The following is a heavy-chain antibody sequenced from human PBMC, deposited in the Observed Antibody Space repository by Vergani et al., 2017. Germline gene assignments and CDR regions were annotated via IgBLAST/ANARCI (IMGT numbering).Heavy chain of an antibody. Sequence: EVQLLVSGGSLKQPGGPVRLLCAASGFPFSTYATHWVRQAPGKGGEWVSAITGGGGSTYYADSFKGRYFISRDNSRDTLYLQMNSLRPEDTATYYCVKDAGSYENFFDSWGQGTLVTVSS. CDR2: ITGGGGST. CDR3: VKDAGSYENFFDS. D-gene: IGHD1-26*01. V-gene: IGHV3-23*01. J-gene: IGHJ4*02. CDR1: GFPFSTYA.